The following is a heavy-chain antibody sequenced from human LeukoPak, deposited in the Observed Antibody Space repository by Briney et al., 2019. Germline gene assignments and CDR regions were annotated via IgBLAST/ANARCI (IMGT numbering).Heavy chain of an antibody. CDR3: ARVSCSGGSCYEFDY. CDR1: GYTFTGYY. CDR2: INPNSGGT. V-gene: IGHV1-2*04. D-gene: IGHD2-15*01. J-gene: IGHJ4*02. Sequence: ASVKVSCKASGYTFTGYYMHWVRQAPGQGLEWMGWINPNSGGTNYAQKFQGWVTMTRDTSISTAYMELSRLRSGDAAVYYCARVSCSGGSCYEFDYWGQGTLVTVSS.